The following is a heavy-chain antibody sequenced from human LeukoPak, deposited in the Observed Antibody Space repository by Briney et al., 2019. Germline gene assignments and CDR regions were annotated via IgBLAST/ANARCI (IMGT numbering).Heavy chain of an antibody. CDR2: ICYSGST. V-gene: IGHV4-39*01. CDR3: ARQERFIVATTGELGY. J-gene: IGHJ4*02. Sequence: SETLSLTCTVSVHPISSSSDYWGWIRQPPGKGLEWIGSICYSGSTYYNPSLKCRVTISVDQSKNQFSLKLSSVTAADTAVYYCARQERFIVATTGELGYWGQGTLVTVSS. CDR1: VHPISSSSDY. D-gene: IGHD5-12*01.